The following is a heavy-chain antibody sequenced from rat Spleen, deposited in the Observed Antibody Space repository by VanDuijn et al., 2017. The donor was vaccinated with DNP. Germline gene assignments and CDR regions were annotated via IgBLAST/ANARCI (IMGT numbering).Heavy chain of an antibody. CDR2: IRYDGGST. D-gene: IGHD4-3*01. V-gene: IGHV5-22*01. CDR3: ARWNSGHFDY. CDR1: GFTFSNYD. J-gene: IGHJ2*01. Sequence: EVQVVESGGGLVQPGRSLKLSCAASGFTFSNYDMAWVRQAPTKGLEWVAYIRYDGGSTKYGDSVKGRFTISRDNAKNTLYLQMSSLRSEDMATYYCARWNSGHFDYWGQGVMVPVSS.